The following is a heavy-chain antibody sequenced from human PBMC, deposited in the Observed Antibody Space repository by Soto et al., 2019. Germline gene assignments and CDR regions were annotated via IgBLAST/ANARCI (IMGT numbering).Heavy chain of an antibody. D-gene: IGHD1-26*01. Sequence: EVQLVESGGGLVKPGGSLRLSCSFTFNSYSLNWVRQAPGKGLEWVSSISSGSAYIKYADSVKGRFTISRDNANNILYLQMSSLRVDDTALYYCTSDHGGSYDSWFDPWGQGTLVTGSS. CDR2: ISSGSAYI. CDR1: TFNSYS. V-gene: IGHV3-21*06. J-gene: IGHJ5*02. CDR3: TSDHGGSYDSWFDP.